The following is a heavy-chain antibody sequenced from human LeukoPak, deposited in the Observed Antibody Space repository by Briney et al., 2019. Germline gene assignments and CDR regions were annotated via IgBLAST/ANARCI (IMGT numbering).Heavy chain of an antibody. CDR3: ARRPAYTKSWFY. J-gene: IGHJ4*02. V-gene: IGHV5-51*01. Sequence: GESLKISCKGSGYNFASYWIGWVRQMPGKGLECMGITYPGDSDTKYSPSFQGQVTISADKSINTAYLQWSSLEASDTAIYYCARRPAYTKSWFYWGRGTLVTVSS. CDR1: GYNFASYW. CDR2: TYPGDSDT. D-gene: IGHD6-13*01.